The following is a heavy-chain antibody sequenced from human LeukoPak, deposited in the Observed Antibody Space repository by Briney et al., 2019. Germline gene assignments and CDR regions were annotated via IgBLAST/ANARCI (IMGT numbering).Heavy chain of an antibody. CDR3: ARGPSCSSVSCYTTGLFDY. J-gene: IGHJ4*02. CDR2: ISSSSSSI. D-gene: IGHD2-15*01. Sequence: GGSLRLSCTASGFTFNIYSMSWVRQAPGKGLEWVSSISSSSSSIYYADSLEGQFTISRDNAKNSLYLQMNNLRAEDTAVYYCARGPSCSSVSCYTTGLFDYWGRGTLVTVSS. CDR1: GFTFNIYS. V-gene: IGHV3-21*01.